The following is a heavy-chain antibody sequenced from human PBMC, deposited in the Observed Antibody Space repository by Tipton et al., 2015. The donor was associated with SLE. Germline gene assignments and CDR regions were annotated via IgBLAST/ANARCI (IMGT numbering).Heavy chain of an antibody. CDR1: GGSISSYY. CDR2: IYYSGSTNYSGST. J-gene: IGHJ3*02. V-gene: IGHV4-59*01. D-gene: IGHD3-10*01. CDR3: ARGGVVWFHPSAFDI. Sequence: TLSLTCTVSGGSISSYYWSWIRQTPGKGLEWIGYIYYSGSTNYSGSTNYNPSLKSRVTISLVTSKSQFSLKLSSVTAADTAVYYCARGGVVWFHPSAFDIGGQGSIVTVSS.